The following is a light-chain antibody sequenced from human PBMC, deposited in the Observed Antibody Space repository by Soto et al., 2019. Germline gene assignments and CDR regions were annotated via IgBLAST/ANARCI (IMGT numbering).Light chain of an antibody. J-gene: IGLJ2*01. CDR3: AAWDDRLSAVV. Sequence: QLVLTQPPSASGTPGQRVTISCSGSISNIGSNYVYWYQQLPGTAPPLLIYSSNQRPSGVPDRVSGSKSGTSASLAISGLRSEDESDYYCAAWDDRLSAVVFGGGTKVTVL. V-gene: IGLV1-47*01. CDR2: SSN. CDR1: ISNIGSNY.